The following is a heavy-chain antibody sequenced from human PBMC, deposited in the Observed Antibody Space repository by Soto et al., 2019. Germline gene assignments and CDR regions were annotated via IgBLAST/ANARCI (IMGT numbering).Heavy chain of an antibody. V-gene: IGHV3-74*01. J-gene: IGHJ4*02. D-gene: IGHD2-8*01. CDR3: ARDTNGLHY. Sequence: GSLRLSCAASGFTFSSYSMNWVRQAPGKGLVWVSRINTDGSITDYADSVKGRFTVSRDNAKNTMYLQMNSLRAEDTAVYYCARDTNGLHYWGQGTLVTVSS. CDR2: INTDGSIT. CDR1: GFTFSSYS.